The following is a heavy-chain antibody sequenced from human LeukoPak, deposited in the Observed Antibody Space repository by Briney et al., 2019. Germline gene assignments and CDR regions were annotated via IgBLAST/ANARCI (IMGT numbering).Heavy chain of an antibody. CDR2: ISSNGGST. CDR3: ARVKFLAPYVGYDSSGYYSD. D-gene: IGHD3-22*01. V-gene: IGHV3-64*01. J-gene: IGHJ4*02. Sequence: VGSLRLSCAASGFTFSSYAMHWVRQAPGKGLEYVSAISSNGGSTYYANSVKGRFTISRDNSKNTLYLQMGSLRAEDMAVYYCARVKFLAPYVGYDSSGYYSDRGQGTPVTVSS. CDR1: GFTFSSYA.